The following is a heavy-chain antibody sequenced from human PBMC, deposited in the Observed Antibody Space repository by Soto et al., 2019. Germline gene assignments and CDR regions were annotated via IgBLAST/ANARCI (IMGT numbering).Heavy chain of an antibody. Sequence: SVKVSCKASGGTFSSYAISWVRQAPGQGLEWMGGIIPIFGTANYAQKFQGRVTITADESTSTAYMELSSLRSEDTAVYYCASVATMSFDAFDIWGQGTMVTVSS. V-gene: IGHV1-69*13. CDR2: IIPIFGTA. CDR3: ASVATMSFDAFDI. D-gene: IGHD5-12*01. J-gene: IGHJ3*02. CDR1: GGTFSSYA.